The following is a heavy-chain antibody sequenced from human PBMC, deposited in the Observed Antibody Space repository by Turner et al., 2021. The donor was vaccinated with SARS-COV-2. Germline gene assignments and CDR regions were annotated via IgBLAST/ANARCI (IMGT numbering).Heavy chain of an antibody. Sequence: VQLVESGGGLIQPGGSLRLSCAASGFTVSSNYMSWVRQAPGKGLEWVSVIDSGGSTYYADAVKGRFTISRDNSKNTLYLKMNSLRAEDTAVYYCARGYSSGWYQRGAFDIWGQGTMVTVSS. D-gene: IGHD6-19*01. CDR1: GFTVSSNY. J-gene: IGHJ3*02. CDR3: ARGYSSGWYQRGAFDI. V-gene: IGHV3-53*01. CDR2: IDSGGST.